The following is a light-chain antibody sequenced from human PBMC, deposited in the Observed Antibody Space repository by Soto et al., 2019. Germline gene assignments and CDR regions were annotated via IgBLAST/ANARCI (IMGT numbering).Light chain of an antibody. J-gene: IGLJ3*02. V-gene: IGLV2-11*01. CDR1: SSDVGGYNY. Sequence: QSALTQPRSVSGSPGQSVTISCTGTSSDVGGYNYVSWYQQHPGKAPKLMIYDVSKWPSGVPDRFSGSKSGNTASLTISGLQAEDEADYYCQTWGTGIQGVFGGGTKLTVL. CDR3: QTWGTGIQGV. CDR2: DVS.